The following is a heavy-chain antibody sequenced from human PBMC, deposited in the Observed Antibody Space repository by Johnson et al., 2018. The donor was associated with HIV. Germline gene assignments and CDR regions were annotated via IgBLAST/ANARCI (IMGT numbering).Heavy chain of an antibody. CDR1: GFTFSSYA. CDR3: AKGGPLFVDAFDI. V-gene: IGHV3-23*04. J-gene: IGHJ3*02. D-gene: IGHD3-3*01. CDR2: ISGSGGST. Sequence: VQLVESGGGLVQPGGSLRLSCAASGFTFSSYAMSWVRQAPGKGLEWVSAISGSGGSTYYAESVKGRLSISRDNSKNTLYLQMNSLRAEDTALYYCAKGGPLFVDAFDIWGLGTMVTVSS.